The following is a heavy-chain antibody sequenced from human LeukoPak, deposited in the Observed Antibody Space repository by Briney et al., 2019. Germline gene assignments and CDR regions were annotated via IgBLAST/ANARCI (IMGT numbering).Heavy chain of an antibody. CDR2: IYYSGST. CDR1: GGSISSSSYY. V-gene: IGHV4-39*07. J-gene: IGHJ6*03. Sequence: SETLSLTCTVSGGSISSSSYYWGWIRQPPGKGLEWIGSIYYSGSTYYNPSLKSRVTISVDRSKNQFSLKLSSVTAADTAVYYCARNPDIVATMGYYYYYYMDVWGKGTTVTVSS. D-gene: IGHD5-12*01. CDR3: ARNPDIVATMGYYYYYYMDV.